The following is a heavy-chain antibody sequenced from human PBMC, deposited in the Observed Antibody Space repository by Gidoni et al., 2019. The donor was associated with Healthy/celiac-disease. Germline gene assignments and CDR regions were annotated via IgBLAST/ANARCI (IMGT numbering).Heavy chain of an antibody. J-gene: IGHJ4*02. Sequence: VQLVGSGGGVVQPGVSMELSCAASHFPFRSYAMPWVRQAPGKGLEWLAVISYDGSNKYYADSVKGRFTISRDNSKNTLYLQMNSLRAEDTAVYYCARDLFGGVVVAATDWGQGTLVTVSS. D-gene: IGHD2-15*01. CDR1: HFPFRSYA. CDR2: ISYDGSNK. CDR3: ARDLFGGVVVAATD. V-gene: IGHV3-30-3*01.